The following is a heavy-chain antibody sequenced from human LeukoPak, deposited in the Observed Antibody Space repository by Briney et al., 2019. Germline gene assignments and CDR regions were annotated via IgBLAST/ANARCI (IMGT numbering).Heavy chain of an antibody. CDR1: GGSISSSSDY. D-gene: IGHD2-21*01. V-gene: IGHV4-39*01. J-gene: IGHJ4*02. CDR3: ARLDNSWYSPFDY. CDR2: IFYSGST. Sequence: ASETLSLTCTVSGGSISSSSDYWGWIRQPPGKGLEWIGTIFYSGSTYYNPSLKSRVTISVDTSKNQFSLRLSSVTAADTAVYYCARLDNSWYSPFDYWGQGTLVRVSS.